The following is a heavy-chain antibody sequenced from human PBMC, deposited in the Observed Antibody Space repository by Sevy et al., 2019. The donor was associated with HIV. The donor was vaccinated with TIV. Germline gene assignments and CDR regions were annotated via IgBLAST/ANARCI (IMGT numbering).Heavy chain of an antibody. CDR2: LSFGCGEI. Sequence: GGSLRRACAASGFTFSKYSMSWVRQPPGKGLEWVSTLSFGCGEINYADSVKGRFTISRDNSKGSVYLQMDNLGPKDTAVYYCAREGCTKPHDYWRQVTLVTVPS. V-gene: IGHV3-23*01. D-gene: IGHD2-8*01. CDR3: AREGCTKPHDY. CDR1: GFTFSKYS. J-gene: IGHJ4*02.